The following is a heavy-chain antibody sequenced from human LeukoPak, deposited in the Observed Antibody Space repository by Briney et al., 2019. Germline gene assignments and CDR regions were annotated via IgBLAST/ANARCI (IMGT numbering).Heavy chain of an antibody. V-gene: IGHV3-48*03. CDR1: GFTLSSYE. D-gene: IGHD3-22*01. J-gene: IGHJ3*02. CDR3: PRDAYYYDSGGFYFDAFDI. Sequence: GGSLRLSCAASGFTLSSYEMNWVRQAPGKGLEWVSYISSSTIYYADSVKGRFTISRDNAKNSLYLQMNSLRAEDTAVYYCPRDAYYYDSGGFYFDAFDIWGQGTMVTVSS. CDR2: ISSSTI.